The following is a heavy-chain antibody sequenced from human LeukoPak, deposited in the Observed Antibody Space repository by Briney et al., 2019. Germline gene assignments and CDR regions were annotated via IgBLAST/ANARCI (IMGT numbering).Heavy chain of an antibody. D-gene: IGHD1-26*01. J-gene: IGHJ4*02. CDR3: ARGLVGAFDS. Sequence: GGSLRLSCAASGFTFNSYDMHWVRQRTGKGLEWVSGIGSIGDTYYPGSVKGRFTISRENAKNSLYLQMNSLRAGDTAVYFCARGLVGAFDSWGQGTLVTVSS. CDR1: GFTFNSYD. CDR2: IGSIGDT. V-gene: IGHV3-13*01.